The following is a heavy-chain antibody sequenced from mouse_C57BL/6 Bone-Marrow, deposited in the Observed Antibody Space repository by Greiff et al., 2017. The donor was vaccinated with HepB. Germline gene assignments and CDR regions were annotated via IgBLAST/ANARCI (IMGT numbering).Heavy chain of an antibody. CDR1: GYAFSSSW. J-gene: IGHJ2*01. CDR3: ARSGVLRWNY. Sequence: QVQLKQSGPELVKPGASVKISCKASGYAFSSSWMNWVKQRPGKGLEWIGRLYPGDGDTNYNGKFKGKATLTADKSSSTAYMQLSSLTSEDSAVYFCARSGVLRWNYWGQGTTLTVSS. CDR2: LYPGDGDT. D-gene: IGHD1-1*01. V-gene: IGHV1-82*01.